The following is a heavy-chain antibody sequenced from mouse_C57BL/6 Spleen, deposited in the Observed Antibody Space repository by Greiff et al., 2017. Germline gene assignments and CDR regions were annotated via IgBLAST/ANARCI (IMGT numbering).Heavy chain of an antibody. CDR1: GFTFSSYT. J-gene: IGHJ2*01. CDR2: ISGGGGNT. V-gene: IGHV5-9*01. D-gene: IGHD4-1*01. Sequence: EVKLVESGGGLVKPGGSLKLSCAASGFTFSSYTMSWVRQTPEKRLEWVATISGGGGNTYYPDSVKGRFTISRDNAKNTLYLQMSSLRSEDTALYYCASSSNWDSFDDWGQGTTLTVSS. CDR3: ASSSNWDSFDD.